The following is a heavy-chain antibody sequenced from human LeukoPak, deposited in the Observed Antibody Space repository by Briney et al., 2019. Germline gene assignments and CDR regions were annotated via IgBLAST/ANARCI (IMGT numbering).Heavy chain of an antibody. J-gene: IGHJ2*01. CDR2: ISGSGGST. V-gene: IGHV3-23*01. Sequence: RSGGSLRLSCVASGFTFSTYGMSWVRQAPGKGLEWVSAISGSGGSTYYADSVKGRFTISRDNSKNTLYLQMNSLRAEDTAVYYCARVPLRYGIVGAMTVFDLWGRGTLVTVSS. D-gene: IGHD1-26*01. CDR1: GFTFSTYG. CDR3: ARVPLRYGIVGAMTVFDL.